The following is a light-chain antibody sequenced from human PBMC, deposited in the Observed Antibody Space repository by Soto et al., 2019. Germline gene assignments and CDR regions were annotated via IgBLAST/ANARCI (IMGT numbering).Light chain of an antibody. CDR2: DVS. V-gene: IGLV2-11*01. J-gene: IGLJ2*01. Sequence: QGALTHSLSVSGSPGDSVTISCTGTSSDVGDYDYVSWYQQHPGKTPKLMIYDVSKRPSGVPDRFSGSKSGNTASLTISGLHAEDEADYYCCSYAGTYQPVVFGGGTKVTVL. CDR3: CSYAGTYQPVV. CDR1: SSDVGDYDY.